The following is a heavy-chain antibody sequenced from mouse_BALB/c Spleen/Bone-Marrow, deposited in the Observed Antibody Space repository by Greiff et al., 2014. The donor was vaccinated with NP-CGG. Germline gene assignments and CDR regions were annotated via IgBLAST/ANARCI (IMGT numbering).Heavy chain of an antibody. Sequence: DVKLQESGGGLVQPGGSRKLSCAASGFTSSSFGMHWVRQAPEKGLEWVAYISSGSSTIYYADTMKGRFTISRDNPKNTLFLQMTSLRSEDTGMYYCTRSGTLGAMDYWGQGTSVTVSS. D-gene: IGHD3-3*01. J-gene: IGHJ4*01. V-gene: IGHV5-17*02. CDR2: ISSGSSTI. CDR3: TRSGTLGAMDY. CDR1: GFTSSSFG.